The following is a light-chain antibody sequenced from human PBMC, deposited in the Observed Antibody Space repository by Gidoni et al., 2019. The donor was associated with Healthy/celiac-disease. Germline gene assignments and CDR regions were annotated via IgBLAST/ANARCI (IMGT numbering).Light chain of an antibody. CDR3: QQRRNWPPLT. CDR2: DAS. CDR1: QSVSSY. J-gene: IGKJ4*01. Sequence: EIVLTQSPATLSLSPRERATLSCRASQSVSSYLAWYQQKPGQAPRLLIYDASNRATGIPARFSGGGSGTDFTLTISSLEPEDFAVYYCQQRRNWPPLTFGGGTKVEIK. V-gene: IGKV3-11*01.